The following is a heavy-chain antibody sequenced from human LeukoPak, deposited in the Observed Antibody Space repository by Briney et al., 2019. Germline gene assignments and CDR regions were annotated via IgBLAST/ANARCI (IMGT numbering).Heavy chain of an antibody. CDR3: ASPMVRGVISY. V-gene: IGHV4-39*01. CDR1: GGSISSSSYY. CDR2: IYYSGST. J-gene: IGHJ4*02. Sequence: SETLSLTCTVSGGSISSSSYYWGWIRQPPGKGLEWIGSIYYSGSTYYNPSLKSRVTISVDTSKNQFSLKLSSATAADTAVYYCASPMVRGVISYWGQGTLVTVSS. D-gene: IGHD3-10*01.